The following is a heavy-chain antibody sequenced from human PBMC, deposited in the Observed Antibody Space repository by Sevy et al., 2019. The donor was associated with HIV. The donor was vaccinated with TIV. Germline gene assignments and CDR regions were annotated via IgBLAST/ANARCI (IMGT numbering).Heavy chain of an antibody. V-gene: IGHV1-69*13. CDR1: GGTFSKYA. Sequence: ASVKVSCKASGGTFSKYAITWVRQAPGQGLEWMGGIIPIFGTANYAQKFQGRVTITADESTSTAYMELSSLRSEDTAVYYCARDRGFSSTIEYGMDVWGQGTTVTVSS. J-gene: IGHJ6*02. CDR3: ARDRGFSSTIEYGMDV. D-gene: IGHD2-2*01. CDR2: IIPIFGTA.